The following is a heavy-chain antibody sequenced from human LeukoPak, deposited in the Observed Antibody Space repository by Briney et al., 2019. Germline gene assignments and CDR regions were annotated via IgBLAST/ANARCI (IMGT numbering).Heavy chain of an antibody. D-gene: IGHD3-22*01. J-gene: IGHJ6*02. Sequence: GRSLRLSCPASGFTFSSYSMQWVRQDPGEGLEWVAVISYDGSNKYYAESVKGQFTISRDNSKITLYLQMNSLRAEDTAVYYCARAGGDPYYYDSSGYHYAPYYYYGMDVWGQGTTVTVSS. CDR1: GFTFSSYS. CDR2: ISYDGSNK. V-gene: IGHV3-30*04. CDR3: ARAGGDPYYYDSSGYHYAPYYYYGMDV.